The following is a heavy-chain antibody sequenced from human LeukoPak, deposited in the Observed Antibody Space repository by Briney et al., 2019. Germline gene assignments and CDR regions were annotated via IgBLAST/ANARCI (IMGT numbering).Heavy chain of an antibody. J-gene: IGHJ4*02. CDR2: VYYTGST. V-gene: IGHV4-39*07. CDR3: ARDGDHAN. Sequence: SETLSLTCTVSGGSISSTSDYWGWVRQPPGRGLEWLGKVYYTGSTYSNPSLKSRVAISVDTSKNQFSLKLSSVTAADTAVYYCARDGDHANWGQGTLVTVSS. D-gene: IGHD7-27*01. CDR1: GGSISSTSDY.